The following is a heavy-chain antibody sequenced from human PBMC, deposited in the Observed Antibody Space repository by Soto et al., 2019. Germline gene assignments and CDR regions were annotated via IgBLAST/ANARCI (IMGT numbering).Heavy chain of an antibody. Sequence: PGGSLRLSCAASGSTFSSYAMSWVRQAPGKGLEWVSAISGSGGSTYYADSVKGRFTISRDNSKNTLYLQMNSLRAEDTAVYYCAKGGDVVVPAAMYMDVWGKGTTVTVSS. V-gene: IGHV3-23*01. CDR3: AKGGDVVVPAAMYMDV. J-gene: IGHJ6*03. D-gene: IGHD2-2*01. CDR2: ISGSGGST. CDR1: GSTFSSYA.